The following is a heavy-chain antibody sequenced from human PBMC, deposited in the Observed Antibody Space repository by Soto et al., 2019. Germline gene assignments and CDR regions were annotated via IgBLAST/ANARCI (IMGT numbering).Heavy chain of an antibody. Sequence: QVQLVQSGAEVKKPGASVKVSCKASGYTFTSYDINWVRQATGQGLEWMGWMNPNSGNTGYAQKFQGRVTMTRNTSISTAYMELSSLRSEDTAVYYCARGPYGDYEYYYGIDVWGQGTTVTVSS. CDR3: ARGPYGDYEYYYGIDV. V-gene: IGHV1-8*01. CDR1: GYTFTSYD. D-gene: IGHD4-17*01. CDR2: MNPNSGNT. J-gene: IGHJ6*02.